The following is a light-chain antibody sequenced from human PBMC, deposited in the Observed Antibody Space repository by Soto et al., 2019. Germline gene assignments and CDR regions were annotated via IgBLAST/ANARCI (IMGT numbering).Light chain of an antibody. V-gene: IGKV1-5*01. CDR1: QSINTW. Sequence: DIQMTQSPSTVSASVGDRITITCRASQSINTWLAWYRQRPGEAPQLLIYDASTLAMGVPSRFSGSGSGTDFTLSISSLQPDDFATFYCQQYQTYSRTFGQGTKVEVK. CDR3: QQYQTYSRT. CDR2: DAS. J-gene: IGKJ1*01.